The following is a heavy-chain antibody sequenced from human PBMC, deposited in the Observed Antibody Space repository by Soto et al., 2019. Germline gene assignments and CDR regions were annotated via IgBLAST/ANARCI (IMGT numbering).Heavy chain of an antibody. CDR1: GYTFTSYD. CDR3: ARVASTPAYYYYYMDV. CDR2: MNPNSGNT. V-gene: IGHV1-8*01. D-gene: IGHD2-15*01. Sequence: QVQLVQSGAEVKKPGASVKVSCNASGYTFTSYDINWVRQATGQGLEWMGWMNPNSGNTGYAQKFQGRVTMTRNTSISTAYMELSSLRSEDTAVYYCARVASTPAYYYYYMDVWGKGTTVTVSS. J-gene: IGHJ6*03.